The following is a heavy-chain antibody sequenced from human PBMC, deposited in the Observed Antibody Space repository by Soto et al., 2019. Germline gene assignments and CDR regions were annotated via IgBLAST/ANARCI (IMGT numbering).Heavy chain of an antibody. V-gene: IGHV1-18*01. CDR1: GYTFTSYG. J-gene: IGHJ5*02. Sequence: QVQLGQSGAEVKKPGASGKVSCKASGYTFTSYGISWVRQAPGQGLEWMGWISAYNGNTNYAQKLQGRVTMTTDTSTSTAYMELRSLRSDDTAVYYCARDRHPSTVTTNWFDPCGQGTLVTVSS. CDR3: ARDRHPSTVTTNWFDP. D-gene: IGHD4-17*01. CDR2: ISAYNGNT.